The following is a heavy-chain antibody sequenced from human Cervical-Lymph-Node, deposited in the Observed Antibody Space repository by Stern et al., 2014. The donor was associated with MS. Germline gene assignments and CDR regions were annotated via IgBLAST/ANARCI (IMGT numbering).Heavy chain of an antibody. CDR2: ISSGGRYL. CDR3: ARGRGGNYRYYFDY. Sequence: EVQLEESGGGLVKPGGSLRLSCAASGFTFSSYSMNWVRQAPGKGLEWVASISSGGRYLYYADSLKGRFTISRDNAKNSLYLQMNSLRAEDTAVYYCARGRGGNYRYYFDYWGQGTLVTVSS. D-gene: IGHD4-23*01. CDR1: GFTFSSYS. V-gene: IGHV3-21*01. J-gene: IGHJ4*02.